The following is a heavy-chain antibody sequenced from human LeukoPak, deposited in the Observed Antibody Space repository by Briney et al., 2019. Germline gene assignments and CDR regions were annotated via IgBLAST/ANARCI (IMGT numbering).Heavy chain of an antibody. CDR2: INNVASHI. D-gene: IGHD2/OR15-2a*01. V-gene: IGHV3-21*01. J-gene: IGHJ4*02. Sequence: GGSLRLSCAASGFSISSSAMNWVRQAPGKGLEWVSSINNVASHIYYAGLVRGRFTISRDNAKNSVYLQMNSLRAEDTAVYYCTRDATYYLRYGYFDYWGQGTLVTVSS. CDR3: TRDATYYLRYGYFDY. CDR1: GFSISSSA.